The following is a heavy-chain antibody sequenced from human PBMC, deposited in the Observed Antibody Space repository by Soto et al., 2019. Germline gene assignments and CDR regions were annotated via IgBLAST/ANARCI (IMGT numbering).Heavy chain of an antibody. CDR3: AREVFGDLHFDH. J-gene: IGHJ4*02. CDR1: GFTFSNYA. Sequence: DVQLLESGGGLVQPGGSLRLSCEASGFTFSNYAMSWVRQAPGKGLEWVSGISAGGQSTFDAASVKGRFTISSDNSKTTLYLQTNSLRGEDTAVYYCAREVFGDLHFDHWGQGTLVTVSS. D-gene: IGHD3-10*02. CDR2: ISAGGQST. V-gene: IGHV3-23*01.